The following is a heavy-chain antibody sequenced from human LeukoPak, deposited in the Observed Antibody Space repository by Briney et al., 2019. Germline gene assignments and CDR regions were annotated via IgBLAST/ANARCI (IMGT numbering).Heavy chain of an antibody. D-gene: IGHD5-18*01. J-gene: IGHJ6*03. CDR2: IIPIFGTA. CDR3: ARGSAMVYYYYMDV. CDR1: EGTFSSYA. Sequence: ASVKVSCKASEGTFSSYAISWVRQAPGQGLEWMGGIIPIFGTANYAQKFQGRVTITADESTSTAYMELSSLRSEDTAVYYCARGSAMVYYYYMDVWGKGTTVTISS. V-gene: IGHV1-69*13.